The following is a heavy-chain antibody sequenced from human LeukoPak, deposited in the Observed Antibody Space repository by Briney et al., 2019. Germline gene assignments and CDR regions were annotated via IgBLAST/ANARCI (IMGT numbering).Heavy chain of an antibody. CDR3: VYYAYVWGSYPGDS. D-gene: IGHD3-16*02. Sequence: GGSLRLSCAASGFTFSSYWMHWVRQAPGKGLVWVSRIKSDGSTTNYADSVKGRFTISRDNAKNTLFLQMNSLRAEDTAVYYCVYYAYVWGSYPGDSWGQGTLVTVSS. V-gene: IGHV3-74*01. J-gene: IGHJ4*02. CDR2: IKSDGSTT. CDR1: GFTFSSYW.